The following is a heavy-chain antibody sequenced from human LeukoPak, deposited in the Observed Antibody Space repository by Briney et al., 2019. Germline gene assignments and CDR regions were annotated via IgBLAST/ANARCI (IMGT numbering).Heavy chain of an antibody. J-gene: IGHJ5*02. D-gene: IGHD3-10*01. CDR3: ATERVYGSGSYYRVPLP. V-gene: IGHV1-8*01. CDR1: GYTFTSYD. Sequence: ASVKVSCKASGYTFTSYDINWVRQATGQGLEWMGWMNPNSGNTGYAQKFQGRVTMTRNTSISTAYMELSSLRSEDTAVYYCATERVYGSGSYYRVPLPWGQGTLVTVSS. CDR2: MNPNSGNT.